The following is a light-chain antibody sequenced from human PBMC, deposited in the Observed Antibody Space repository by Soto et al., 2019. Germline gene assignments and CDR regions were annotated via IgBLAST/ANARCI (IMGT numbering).Light chain of an antibody. J-gene: IGKJ1*01. CDR1: ESVRNW. CDR3: QQYNSYSPT. Sequence: DIQMTQSPPTLSATFGGRGTITFPAIESVRNWLAWFQQRPGKPPNLLIYKTSRLQSGVPSRFSGSGYGTDFTLTISGLQPDDFATYYCQQYNSYSPTFGQGTKVDIK. CDR2: KTS. V-gene: IGKV1-5*03.